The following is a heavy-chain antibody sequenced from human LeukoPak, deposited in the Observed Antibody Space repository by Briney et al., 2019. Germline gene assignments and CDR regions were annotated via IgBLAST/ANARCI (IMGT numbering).Heavy chain of an antibody. CDR2: IRYDGSNE. CDR3: AKQDYSNF. Sequence: GESLRLSCAISGFTFAKFAMSWVRQAPGKGLEWVAFIRYDGSNEYYADSVKGRFTISRDNSKNTLYLQMNSPRAEDTAVYYCAKQDYSNFWGQGTLVTVSS. J-gene: IGHJ4*02. D-gene: IGHD4-11*01. V-gene: IGHV3-30*02. CDR1: GFTFAKFA.